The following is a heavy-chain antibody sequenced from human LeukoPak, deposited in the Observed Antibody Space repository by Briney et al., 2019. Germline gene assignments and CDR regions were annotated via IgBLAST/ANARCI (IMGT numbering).Heavy chain of an antibody. J-gene: IGHJ4*02. CDR3: ARLVRITGYFDF. D-gene: IGHD2-21*01. CDR1: GGSISSSSDC. CDR2: FYDSGST. V-gene: IGHV4-39*01. Sequence: SETLSLTCSVSGGSISSSSDCWGWIRQPPGKGMEWIGTFYDSGSTYYNPSLKSRVTISVDTSKNQFSLKVSSVTAADTAVYYCARLVRITGYFDFWAQGTLVIVSS.